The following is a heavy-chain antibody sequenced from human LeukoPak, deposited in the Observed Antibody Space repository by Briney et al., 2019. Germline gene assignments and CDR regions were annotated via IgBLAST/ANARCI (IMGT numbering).Heavy chain of an antibody. J-gene: IGHJ4*02. CDR3: ARGKSGTVDY. CDR2: INSDGSTT. D-gene: IGHD1-1*01. CDR1: GFTFSSYL. Sequence: GGSLRLSCAASGFTFSSYLMHWVRQAPGKGLVWVSRINSDGSTTTYADSVKGRFTISRENAKNTLDLQMNSLRAEDTAVYYCARGKSGTVDYWGQGTLVTVSS. V-gene: IGHV3-74*01.